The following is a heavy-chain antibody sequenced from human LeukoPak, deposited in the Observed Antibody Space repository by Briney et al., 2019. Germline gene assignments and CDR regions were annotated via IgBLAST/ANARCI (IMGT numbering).Heavy chain of an antibody. J-gene: IGHJ4*02. D-gene: IGHD2-2*01. CDR3: ARDCFLGYCSSTSCYSHPRCLDY. CDR1: GGTFSSYA. V-gene: IGHV1-69*06. Sequence: GASVKVSCKASGGTFSSYAISWVRQAPGQGLEWMGGIIPIFGTANYAQKFQGRVTITADKSTSTAYMELSSLRSEDTAVYYCARDCFLGYCSSTSCYSHPRCLDYWGQGTLVTVSS. CDR2: IIPIFGTA.